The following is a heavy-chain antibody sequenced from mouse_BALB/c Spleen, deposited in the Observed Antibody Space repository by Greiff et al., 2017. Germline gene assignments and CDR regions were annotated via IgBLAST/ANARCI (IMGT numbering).Heavy chain of an antibody. Sequence: VKLMESGPGLVQPSQSLSITCTVSGFSLTSYGVHWVRQSPGKGLEWLGVIWSGGSTDYNAAFISRLSISKDNSKSQVFFKMNSLQANVTAIYYCARDLYWYFDVWGAGTTVTVSS. CDR2: IWSGGST. V-gene: IGHV2-2*02. CDR1: GFSLTSYG. CDR3: ARDLYWYFDV. J-gene: IGHJ1*01.